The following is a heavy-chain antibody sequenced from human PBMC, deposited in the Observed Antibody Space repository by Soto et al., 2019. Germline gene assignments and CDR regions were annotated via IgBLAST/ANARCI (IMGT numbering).Heavy chain of an antibody. CDR1: GYTFTSYG. Sequence: QVQLVQSGAEVKKPGASVKVSCKASGYTFTSYGISWVRQAPGQGLEWMGWISAYNGNTNYAQKLRGRVTMTTDTFTSTAYMELRSLRSDDTAVYYCARDSRITIIGVDAFDIWGQGTMVTVSS. CDR2: ISAYNGNT. CDR3: ARDSRITIIGVDAFDI. V-gene: IGHV1-18*01. D-gene: IGHD3-22*01. J-gene: IGHJ3*02.